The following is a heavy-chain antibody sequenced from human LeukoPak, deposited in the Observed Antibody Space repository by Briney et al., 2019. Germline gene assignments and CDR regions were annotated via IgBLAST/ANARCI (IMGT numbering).Heavy chain of an antibody. D-gene: IGHD1-26*01. V-gene: IGHV1-18*01. Sequence: ASVKVSCKASGYTFTSYGISWVRQAPGQGLEWMGWISAYNGNTNYAQKLQGRVTMTTDTSTSTAYMELRSLRSDDTAVYYCARDCREVRGSYNHYYYYYMDVWGKGTTVTVSS. CDR3: ARDCREVRGSYNHYYYYYMDV. CDR1: GYTFTSYG. J-gene: IGHJ6*03. CDR2: ISAYNGNT.